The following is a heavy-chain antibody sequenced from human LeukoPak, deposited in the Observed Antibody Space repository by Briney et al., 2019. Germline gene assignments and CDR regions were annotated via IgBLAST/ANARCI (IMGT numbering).Heavy chain of an antibody. J-gene: IGHJ4*02. Sequence: GGSLRLSCAASGFTFSSYAMNWVRQAPGKGLEWVSVIRGSGGGSYYGDSVKGRFTISRDNSKNTLYLQMNSLRVEDTAVYFCAKDKDTPATAQPQRGYFESWGQGTLVTVSS. CDR2: IRGSGGGS. V-gene: IGHV3-23*01. D-gene: IGHD2-15*01. CDR1: GFTFSSYA. CDR3: AKDKDTPATAQPQRGYFES.